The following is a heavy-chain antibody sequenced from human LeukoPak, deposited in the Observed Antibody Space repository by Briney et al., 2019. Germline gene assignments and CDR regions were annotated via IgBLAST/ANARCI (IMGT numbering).Heavy chain of an antibody. V-gene: IGHV4-59*11. Sequence: SETLSLTCTVSGGSISSHYWSWIRQPPGKGLEWIGYIYYSGSTNYNPSLKSRVTISVDTSKNQFSLKLSSATAADTAVYYCASADGGNSDAFDIWGQGTMVTVSS. J-gene: IGHJ3*02. D-gene: IGHD4-23*01. CDR3: ASADGGNSDAFDI. CDR1: GGSISSHY. CDR2: IYYSGST.